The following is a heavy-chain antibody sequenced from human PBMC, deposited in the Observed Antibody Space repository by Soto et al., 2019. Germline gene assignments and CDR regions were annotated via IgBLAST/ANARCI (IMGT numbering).Heavy chain of an antibody. Sequence: PSETLSLTCTVSGGSISSGGYYWSWIRQHPGKGLEWIGYIYYSGSTYYNPSLKSRVTISVDTSKNQFSLKLSSVTAADTAVYYCARVGIIVVVPAAIDYWGQGTLVTVSS. CDR3: ARVGIIVVVPAAIDY. V-gene: IGHV4-31*03. J-gene: IGHJ4*02. D-gene: IGHD2-2*01. CDR1: GGSISSGGYY. CDR2: IYYSGST.